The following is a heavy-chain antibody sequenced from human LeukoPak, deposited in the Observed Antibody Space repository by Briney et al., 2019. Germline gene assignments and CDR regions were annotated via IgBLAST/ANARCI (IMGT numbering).Heavy chain of an antibody. Sequence: GGSLRLSCAASGFTFSGHNMNWVRQAPGKGLEWISFVSISSGTIYYADSVKGRFRISRDNAKSSLDLEMNSLRAEDTAVCYCARAMSTFGGVRNYFDSWGQGTLVTVSS. CDR1: GFTFSGHN. CDR3: ARAMSTFGGVRNYFDS. D-gene: IGHD3-16*01. J-gene: IGHJ4*02. V-gene: IGHV3-48*04. CDR2: VSISSGTI.